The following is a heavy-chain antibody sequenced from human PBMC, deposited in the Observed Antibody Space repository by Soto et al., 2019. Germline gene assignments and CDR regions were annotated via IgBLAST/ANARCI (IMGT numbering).Heavy chain of an antibody. CDR1: GFTFSSYG. D-gene: IGHD3-22*01. CDR3: AKDFFSSGYYNKNYFDY. Sequence: QVQLVESGGGVVQPGRSLRLSCAASGFTFSSYGMHWVRQAPGKGLEWVAVISYDGSNKYYADSVKGRFTISRDNSKNTLYLQMNSLRAEDTAVYYCAKDFFSSGYYNKNYFDYWGQGTLVTVSS. CDR2: ISYDGSNK. J-gene: IGHJ4*02. V-gene: IGHV3-30*18.